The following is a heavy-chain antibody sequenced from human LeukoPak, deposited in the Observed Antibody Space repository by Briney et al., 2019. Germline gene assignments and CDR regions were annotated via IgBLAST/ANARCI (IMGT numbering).Heavy chain of an antibody. CDR2: IMGSGGST. V-gene: IGHV3-23*01. CDR1: GFTLNSYA. CDR3: AKTKGRSRHYYYGMDV. Sequence: GGSRRLSGAASGFTLNSYAMSWVRQAPGKGREWVSAIMGSGGSTYYADSVKGRFTISRDNSKNTLYLQMNSLRAEDTAVYYCAKTKGRSRHYYYGMDVWGQGTTVTVSS. J-gene: IGHJ6*02.